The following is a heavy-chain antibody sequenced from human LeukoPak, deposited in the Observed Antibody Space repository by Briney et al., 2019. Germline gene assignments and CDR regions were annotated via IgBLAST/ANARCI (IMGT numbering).Heavy chain of an antibody. CDR1: RFSLSTSGMC. CDR3: ARMGYSGSSPDDY. Sequence: SGPTLVNPTQTLTLTCSFSRFSLSTSGMCVSWIRHPPGKALEWLARIDWDDDKYYSTSLKTRLTISKDTSKNQVVLTMTNMDPVDTATYYCARMGYSGSSPDDYWGQGTLVTVSS. V-gene: IGHV2-70*11. CDR2: IDWDDDK. J-gene: IGHJ4*02. D-gene: IGHD1-26*01.